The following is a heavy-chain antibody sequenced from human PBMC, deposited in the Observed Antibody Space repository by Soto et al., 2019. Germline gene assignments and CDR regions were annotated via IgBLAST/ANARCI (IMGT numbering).Heavy chain of an antibody. J-gene: IGHJ4*02. Sequence: EVQLVESGGGLVQPGGSLRLSCAASGFTFSDHYMDWVRQAPGKGLEWVGRSKNKADSYTTEYAASVKGRFTISRDGSKNSLFLKMNSQKTEDTAVYYCTVWGSGNDFGAAWGQGILVTVSS. CDR2: SKNKADSYTT. D-gene: IGHD3-10*01. CDR1: GFTFSDHY. CDR3: TVWGSGNDFGAA. V-gene: IGHV3-72*01.